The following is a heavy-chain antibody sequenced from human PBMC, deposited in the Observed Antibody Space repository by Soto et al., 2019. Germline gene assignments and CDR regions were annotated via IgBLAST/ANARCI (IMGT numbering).Heavy chain of an antibody. CDR1: GFTFGSYA. CDR2: ISGGGTIT. J-gene: IGHJ4*02. Sequence: GGSLRLSCAASGFTFGSYAMTWVRQAPGKGLEWVAAISGGGTITYYADSVKGRFTISRDNSKNTLYLQMNSLRAEDTAVYYCAKTRDQYYFDYWGQGTLVTVSS. D-gene: IGHD2-2*01. V-gene: IGHV3-23*01. CDR3: AKTRDQYYFDY.